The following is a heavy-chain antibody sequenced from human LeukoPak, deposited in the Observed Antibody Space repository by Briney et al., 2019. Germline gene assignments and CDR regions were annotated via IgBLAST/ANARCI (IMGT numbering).Heavy chain of an antibody. Sequence: SGGSLRLSCAASGFTGSSKYMSWVRQAPGKGLEWVSVIYSGGSTYYADSVKGRFTISRDNSKNTLYLQMNSLRAEDTAVYYCARDPEQFPEYFQHWGQGTLVTVSS. V-gene: IGHV3-66*01. J-gene: IGHJ1*01. CDR3: ARDPEQFPEYFQH. D-gene: IGHD6-19*01. CDR2: IYSGGST. CDR1: GFTGSSKY.